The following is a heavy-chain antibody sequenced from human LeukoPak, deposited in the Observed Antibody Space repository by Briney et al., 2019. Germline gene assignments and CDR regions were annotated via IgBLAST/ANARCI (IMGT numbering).Heavy chain of an antibody. D-gene: IGHD6-19*01. CDR2: IYYSGST. V-gene: IGHV4-39*01. Sequence: PSETLSLTCTVSGGSISSSSYYWGWIRQPPGKGLEWIGSIYYSGSTYYNPSLKSRVTISVDTSKNQFSLKLSSVTAADTAVYYCARKGAVAGTRWFDPWGQGTLVTVSP. J-gene: IGHJ5*02. CDR3: ARKGAVAGTRWFDP. CDR1: GGSISSSSYY.